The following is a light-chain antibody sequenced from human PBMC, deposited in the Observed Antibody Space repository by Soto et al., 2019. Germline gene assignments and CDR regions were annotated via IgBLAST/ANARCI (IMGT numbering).Light chain of an antibody. CDR3: SSYTSSSPVV. V-gene: IGLV2-14*01. Sequence: QSALTQPASVSGSPGQSITISCTGTSSDVGGYNYVSWYQQHPGKANKLMIYDVSNRPSGVSNRFSGSKSGNTASLTISGIQAADEADYYCSSYTSSSPVVFGGGTKVTVL. CDR1: SSDVGGYNY. J-gene: IGLJ2*01. CDR2: DVS.